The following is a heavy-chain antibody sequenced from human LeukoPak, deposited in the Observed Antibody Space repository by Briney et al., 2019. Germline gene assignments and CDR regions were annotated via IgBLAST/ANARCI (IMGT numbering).Heavy chain of an antibody. Sequence: SQTLSLTCAVSGGSISSGGYSWSWIRQPPGKGLEWIGYIYHSGSTYYNPSLKSRVTISVDRSKNQFSLKLSSVTAADTAVYYCARVVDDYYDSSGYLFDYWGQGTLVTIFS. CDR1: GGSISSGGYS. CDR2: IYHSGST. CDR3: ARVVDDYYDSSGYLFDY. V-gene: IGHV4-30-2*01. D-gene: IGHD3-22*01. J-gene: IGHJ4*02.